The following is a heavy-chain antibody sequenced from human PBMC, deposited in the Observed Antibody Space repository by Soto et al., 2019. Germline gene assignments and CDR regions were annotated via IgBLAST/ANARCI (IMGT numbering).Heavy chain of an antibody. J-gene: IGHJ3*02. CDR1: GFTFSSYS. CDR2: ISSSSSTI. V-gene: IGHV3-48*01. CDR3: ARLHCSSTSCYASGGAFDI. Sequence: EVQLVESGGGLVQPGGSLRLSCAASGFTFSSYSMNWVRQAPGKGLEWVSHISSSSSTIYYADSVKGRFTISRDNAKNSLYLQMNSLRAEDTAVYYCARLHCSSTSCYASGGAFDIWGQGTMVTVSS. D-gene: IGHD2-2*01.